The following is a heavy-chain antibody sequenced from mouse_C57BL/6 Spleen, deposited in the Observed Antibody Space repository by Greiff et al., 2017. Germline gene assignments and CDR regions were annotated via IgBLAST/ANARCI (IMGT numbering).Heavy chain of an antibody. Sequence: QVQLQQSGPGLVQPSQSLSITCTVSGFSLTSYGVHWVRQSPGKGLEGLGVIGSGGSTDDKAAFISRLSISKDNSKSQVFFKMNSLQADDTAIYYCARKGGRGGFDYWGQGTTLTVSS. CDR2: IGSGGST. CDR1: GFSLTSYG. D-gene: IGHD3-3*01. V-gene: IGHV2-2*01. J-gene: IGHJ2*01. CDR3: ARKGGRGGFDY.